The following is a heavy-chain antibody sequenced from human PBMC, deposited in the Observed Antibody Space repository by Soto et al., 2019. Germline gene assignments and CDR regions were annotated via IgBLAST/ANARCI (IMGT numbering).Heavy chain of an antibody. CDR2: INPKSGAT. CDR1: GYTFTDYY. CDR3: ARESSGYGGYYYYGMDV. V-gene: IGHV1-2*04. Sequence: QVQLVQSGAEVKKPGASVKVSCKASGYTFTDYYLHWVRQAPGQGLEWMGWINPKSGATHYSQKFQGWVTVTRDTYISTANMEVSRLTSDDTAVYYCARESSGYGGYYYYGMDVWGQGTTVTVSS. J-gene: IGHJ6*02. D-gene: IGHD3-22*01.